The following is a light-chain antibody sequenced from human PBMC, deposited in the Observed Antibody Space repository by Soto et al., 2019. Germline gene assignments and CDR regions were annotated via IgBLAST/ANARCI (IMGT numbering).Light chain of an antibody. V-gene: IGLV2-23*01. CDR3: CSYAGSSPSLV. CDR1: SSDVGSYNL. J-gene: IGLJ2*01. CDR2: EGS. Sequence: QSALTQPASVSGSPGQSITISCTGTSSDVGSYNLVSWYQQHPGKAPKLMIYEGSKRPSGVSNRFSGSKSGNTASLTISGLQAEDEADYYCCSYAGSSPSLVFGGGTKLTV.